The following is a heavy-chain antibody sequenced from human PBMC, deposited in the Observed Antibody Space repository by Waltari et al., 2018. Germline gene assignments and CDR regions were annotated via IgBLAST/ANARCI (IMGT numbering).Heavy chain of an antibody. D-gene: IGHD5-12*01. CDR2: IIPIFGTA. CDR1: GGTFRSYA. V-gene: IGHV1-69*01. Sequence: QVQLVQSGAEVKKPGSSVKVSCKASGGTFRSYAISWVRQAPGQGTEWMGGIIPIFGTANYAQKFQGRVTITADESTSTAYMELSSLRSEDTAVYYCARESWGSGSTTYYYYYGMDVWGQGTTVTVSS. J-gene: IGHJ6*02. CDR3: ARESWGSGSTTYYYYYGMDV.